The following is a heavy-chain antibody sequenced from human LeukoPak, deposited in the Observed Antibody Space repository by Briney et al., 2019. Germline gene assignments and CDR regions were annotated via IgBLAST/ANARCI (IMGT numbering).Heavy chain of an antibody. CDR3: ARGGGAYTPFDC. Sequence: GGSLRLSCAPSGFTFNSYPMTWVSQGPGRGLGWVSTILSGGDTYYADSVKGRFTISRDNSRDTLYLQMNSLRAEDTAVYYCARGGGAYTPFDCWGLGTLVTVSS. D-gene: IGHD3-16*01. J-gene: IGHJ4*02. V-gene: IGHV3-23*01. CDR1: GFTFNSYP. CDR2: ILSGGDT.